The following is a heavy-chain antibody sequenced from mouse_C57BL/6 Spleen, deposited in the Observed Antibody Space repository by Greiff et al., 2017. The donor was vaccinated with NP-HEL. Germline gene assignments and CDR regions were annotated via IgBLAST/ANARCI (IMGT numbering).Heavy chain of an antibody. D-gene: IGHD1-1*01. CDR1: GFTFSDYG. V-gene: IGHV5-17*01. J-gene: IGHJ2*01. CDR3: TRDHYGGSFDF. Sequence: DVQLVESGGGLVKPGGSLKLSCAASGFTFSDYGMHWVRQAPEKGLEWVAYISSGSNTIDYADTVKGRFTISRDNAKNTLFLQMTSLRSGDTAMFYCTRDHYGGSFDFWGQGTTLTVSS. CDR2: ISSGSNTI.